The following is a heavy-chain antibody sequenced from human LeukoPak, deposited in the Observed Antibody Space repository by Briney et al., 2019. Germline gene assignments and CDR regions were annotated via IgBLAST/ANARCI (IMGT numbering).Heavy chain of an antibody. CDR1: GGSISSHY. D-gene: IGHD5-24*01. J-gene: IGHJ4*02. Sequence: SETLSLTCTVSGGSISSHYWNWIRQPPGKGLEWIGYIYYSGSTTYDPSLKSRLTISLDTSKNQFSLKLSSVTAADTGVYYCARDTDGYNFFHYWGQGTLVTVSS. V-gene: IGHV4-59*11. CDR3: ARDTDGYNFFHY. CDR2: IYYSGST.